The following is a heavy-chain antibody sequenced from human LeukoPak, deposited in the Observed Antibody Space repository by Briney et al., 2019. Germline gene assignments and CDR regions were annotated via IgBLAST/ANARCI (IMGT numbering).Heavy chain of an antibody. J-gene: IGHJ4*02. V-gene: IGHV3-15*01. D-gene: IGHD4-17*01. CDR3: TTLYDGDLDY. CDR1: GFTFSNAW. CDR2: IKSTTDGGTT. Sequence: GGSLRLSCAAPGFTFSNAWMNWVRQAPGKGLEWVGHIKSTTDGGTTDYAAPVKGRFTISRHDSKDTLYLQMNSLKTEDTAVYYCTTLYDGDLDYWGQGTLVTVSS.